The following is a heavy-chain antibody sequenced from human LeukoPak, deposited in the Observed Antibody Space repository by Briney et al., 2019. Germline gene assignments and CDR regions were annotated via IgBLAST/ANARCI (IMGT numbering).Heavy chain of an antibody. D-gene: IGHD6-13*01. J-gene: IGHJ3*02. CDR1: GFTFSSYA. Sequence: GGSLRLSCAASGFTFSSYAMSWVRQAPGKGLEWVSSIGSSSNYIYYADSLKGRFTISRDNAKNSLYLQMNSLRAEDTAVYYCARSLSSSWYGAFDIWGQGTMVTVSS. V-gene: IGHV3-21*01. CDR2: IGSSSNYI. CDR3: ARSLSSSWYGAFDI.